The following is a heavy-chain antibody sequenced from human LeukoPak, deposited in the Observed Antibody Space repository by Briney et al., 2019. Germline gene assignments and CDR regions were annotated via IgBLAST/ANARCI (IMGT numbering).Heavy chain of an antibody. CDR2: FHTDGGI. CDR3: ARGSGPGVTTIDS. J-gene: IGHJ4*02. V-gene: IGHV3-13*01. CDR1: GFTFSAYD. D-gene: IGHD4-17*01. Sequence: GGSLRLSCAASGFTFSAYDMHWVRQAPGEGLKWVSAFHTDGGIYYLDSVKGRFTISREDAKNSLYLQMHTLRAGDTAVYYCARGSGPGVTTIDSWGQGTLVIVSS.